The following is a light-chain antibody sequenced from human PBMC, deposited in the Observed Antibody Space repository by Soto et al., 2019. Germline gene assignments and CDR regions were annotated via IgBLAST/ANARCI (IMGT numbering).Light chain of an antibody. J-gene: IGKJ1*01. CDR1: QSVSSD. CDR3: QRYDNWPWT. Sequence: EIVMTQSPATLSVSPGERATLSCRASQSVSSDLAWYQQKPGQAPRLLINGASTRATGIPARFSGSGSGTEFTLTISSLQSEDSAVYYCQRYDNWPWTFGLGTKVEIK. V-gene: IGKV3-15*01. CDR2: GAS.